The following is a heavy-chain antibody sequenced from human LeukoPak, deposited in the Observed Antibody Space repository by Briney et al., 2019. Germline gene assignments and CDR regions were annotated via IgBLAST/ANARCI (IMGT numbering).Heavy chain of an antibody. CDR2: IKQDGSEK. V-gene: IGHV3-7*01. D-gene: IGHD4-17*01. CDR3: AREGYGDSYLFDY. CDR1: GFTFSSYW. J-gene: IGHJ4*02. Sequence: PGGSLRLSCAASGFTFSSYWMSWVRQAPGKGLEWVANIKQDGSEKYYVDSVKGRFTISRDSAKNSLYLQMNSLRAEDTAVYYCAREGYGDSYLFDYWGQGTLVTVSS.